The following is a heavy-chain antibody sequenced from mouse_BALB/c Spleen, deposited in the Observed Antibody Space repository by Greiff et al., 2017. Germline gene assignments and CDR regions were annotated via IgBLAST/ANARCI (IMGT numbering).Heavy chain of an antibody. CDR2: IYPGSGST. CDR3: AAPDV. J-gene: IGHJ1*01. V-gene: IGHV1-81*01. CDR1: GYTFTDYV. Sequence: QVQLQQSGPELVKPGASVKMSCKASGYTFTDYVISWVKQRTGQGLKWIGEIYPGSGSTYYNEKFKGKATLTADKSSNTAYMQLSSLTSEDSAVYFCAAPDVWGAGTTVTVSS.